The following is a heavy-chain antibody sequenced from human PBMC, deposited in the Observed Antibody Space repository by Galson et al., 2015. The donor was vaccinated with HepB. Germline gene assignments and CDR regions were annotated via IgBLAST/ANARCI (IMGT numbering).Heavy chain of an antibody. V-gene: IGHV3-64D*06. CDR3: VKAHSSGWYTPPYNWFDP. CDR1: GFTFSSYA. J-gene: IGHJ5*02. D-gene: IGHD6-19*01. CDR2: ISSNGGST. Sequence: SLRLSCAASGFTFSSYAMHWVRQAPGKGLEYVSAISSNGGSTYYADSVKGRFTISRDNSKNTLYLQMSSLRAEDTAVYYCVKAHSSGWYTPPYNWFDPWGQGTLVTVSS.